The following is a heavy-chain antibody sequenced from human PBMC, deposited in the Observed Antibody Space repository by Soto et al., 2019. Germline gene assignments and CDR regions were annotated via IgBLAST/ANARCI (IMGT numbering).Heavy chain of an antibody. J-gene: IGHJ4*02. D-gene: IGHD5-18*01. CDR3: VRDRGYNAFDY. CDR1: GFTISGKKY. CDR2: IKEDGSEK. Sequence: GGSLRLSCAASGFTISGKKYVAWVRQAPGKGLEWVAGIKEDGSEKYYVDSVKGRFTISKDNAENSLELHMNRLRVEDTAVYYCVRDRGYNAFDYWSLGTLVTVSS. V-gene: IGHV3-7*01.